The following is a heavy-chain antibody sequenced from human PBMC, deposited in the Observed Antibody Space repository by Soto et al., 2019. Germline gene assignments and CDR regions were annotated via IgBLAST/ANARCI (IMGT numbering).Heavy chain of an antibody. V-gene: IGHV3-21*01. Sequence: PGGSLRLSCAASGFTFSSYSMNWVRQAPGKGLEWVSSISSSSSYIYYADSVKGRFTISRDNAKNSLYLQMNSLRAEDTAVYYCARCDVSYYPSGMDVWGQGTTVTVSS. CDR3: ARCDVSYYPSGMDV. D-gene: IGHD1-26*01. CDR1: GFTFSSYS. CDR2: ISSSSSYI. J-gene: IGHJ6*02.